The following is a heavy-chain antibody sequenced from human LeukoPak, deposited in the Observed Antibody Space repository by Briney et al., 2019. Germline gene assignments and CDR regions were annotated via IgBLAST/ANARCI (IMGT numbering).Heavy chain of an antibody. CDR2: ISRSGGNT. CDR1: GFNFQRYG. Sequence: PGGSLRLSCVASGFNFQRYGMGWVRQAPGKGLEFVSAISRSGGNTYYANSVKGRFTISRDTSKNTLYLQVGSLRVEDMAVYYCARVGDRSGNGYSHWGQGTLVTVSS. D-gene: IGHD2-2*03. CDR3: ARVGDRSGNGYSH. V-gene: IGHV3-64*01. J-gene: IGHJ4*02.